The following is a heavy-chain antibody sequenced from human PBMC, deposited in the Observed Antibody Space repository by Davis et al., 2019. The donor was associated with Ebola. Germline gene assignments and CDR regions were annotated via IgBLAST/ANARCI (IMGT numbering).Heavy chain of an antibody. D-gene: IGHD3-3*01. J-gene: IGHJ4*02. CDR2: ISYDGRNK. Sequence: GESLKISGAASGFTFSSYAMSWVRQAPGKGLEWVAVISYDGRNKDYADSVKGRFTISRDNSKNTLYLQMNSLRAEDTAVYYCATPPDLEWFFFDYWGQGTLVTVSS. CDR3: ATPPDLEWFFFDY. CDR1: GFTFSSYA. V-gene: IGHV3-30*03.